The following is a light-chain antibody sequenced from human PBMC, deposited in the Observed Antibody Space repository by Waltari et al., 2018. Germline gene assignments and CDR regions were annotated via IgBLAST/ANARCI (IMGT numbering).Light chain of an antibody. CDR1: SGINVGTYR. V-gene: IGLV5-45*03. CDR2: YKSHSDK. CDR3: MIWHSSAWV. Sequence: QAVLTQPSSLSASPGASASLTCTLRSGINVGTYRIYWYQQKPGSPPQYLLRYKSHSDKQQGSGVPSRFSGSKDASANAGILLISGLQSEDEADYYCMIWHSSAWVFGGGTKLTVL. J-gene: IGLJ2*01.